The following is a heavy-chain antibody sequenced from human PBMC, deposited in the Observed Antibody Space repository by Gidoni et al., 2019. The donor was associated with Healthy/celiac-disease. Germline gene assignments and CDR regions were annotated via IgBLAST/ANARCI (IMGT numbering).Heavy chain of an antibody. CDR3: ARGGTMVRGAPFDY. CDR2: IIPILGIA. Sequence: QVQLVQSGAEVKKPGSSVQVSCKASGGTFSSYTISWVRQAPGQGLEWMGRIIPILGIANYAQKFQGRVTITADKSTSTAYMELSSLRSEDTAVYYCARGGTMVRGAPFDYWGQGTLVTVSS. J-gene: IGHJ4*02. CDR1: GGTFSSYT. D-gene: IGHD3-10*01. V-gene: IGHV1-69*02.